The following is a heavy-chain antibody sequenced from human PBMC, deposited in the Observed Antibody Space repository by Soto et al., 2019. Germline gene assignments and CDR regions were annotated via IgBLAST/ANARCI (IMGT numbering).Heavy chain of an antibody. CDR2: ISYDGSNK. CDR3: AREYDSSGYIYYYYGMDV. J-gene: IGHJ6*02. V-gene: IGHV3-30-3*01. CDR1: GFTFSSYA. Sequence: GGSLRLSCAASGFTFSSYAMHWVRQAPGKGLEWVAVISYDGSNKYYADSVKGRFTISRDNSKNTLYLQMNSLRAEDTAVYYCAREYDSSGYIYYYYGMDVWGQGTTVTVSS. D-gene: IGHD3-22*01.